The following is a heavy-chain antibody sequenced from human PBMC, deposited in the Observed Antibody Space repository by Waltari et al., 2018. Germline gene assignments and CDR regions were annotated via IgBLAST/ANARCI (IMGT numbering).Heavy chain of an antibody. Sequence: VQLVESWGGLVKPGGSLRLSCAASRSTFSKAWLSWVRQAPGKGLEWVGSVKSKSDGGTRDYSAPVKGRFTISRDDSENKLYLQMNSLKTEDTAVYYCTTLFGDFWSGYFFDFWGQGTLVTVSS. CDR2: VKSKSDGGTR. J-gene: IGHJ4*02. V-gene: IGHV3-15*01. D-gene: IGHD3-3*01. CDR3: TTLFGDFWSGYFFDF. CDR1: RSTFSKAW.